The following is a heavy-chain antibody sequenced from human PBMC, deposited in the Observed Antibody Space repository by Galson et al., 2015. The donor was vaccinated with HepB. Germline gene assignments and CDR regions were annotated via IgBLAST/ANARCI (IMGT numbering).Heavy chain of an antibody. Sequence: SLRLSCADSGFTFGNFAMHWVRQAPGKGLQWVAIISYDGSIKYYADSVKGRFTISRDNSKNTLYLRMNSLRVEDTAMYYCARDTYDYDSSGYQLHWFDPWGQGTLVTVSS. CDR3: ARDTYDYDSSGYQLHWFDP. D-gene: IGHD3-22*01. CDR1: GFTFGNFA. V-gene: IGHV3-30-3*01. CDR2: ISYDGSIK. J-gene: IGHJ5*02.